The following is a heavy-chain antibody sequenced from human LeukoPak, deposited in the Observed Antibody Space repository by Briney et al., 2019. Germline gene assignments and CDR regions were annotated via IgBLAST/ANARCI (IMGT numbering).Heavy chain of an antibody. D-gene: IGHD3-22*01. CDR2: ISYDGSNK. CDR1: GFTFSSYA. CDR3: ARESSSGSYRDAFDI. V-gene: IGHV3-30*04. Sequence: GRSLRLSCAASGFTFSSYAMHWVRQAPGKGLEWVAVISYDGSNKYYADSVKGRFTISRDNAKNSLYLQMNSLRAEDTALYYCARESSSGSYRDAFDIWGQETMVTVSS. J-gene: IGHJ3*02.